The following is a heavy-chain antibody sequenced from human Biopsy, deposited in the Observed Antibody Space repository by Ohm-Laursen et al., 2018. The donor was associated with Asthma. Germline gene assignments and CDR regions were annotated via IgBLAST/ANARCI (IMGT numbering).Heavy chain of an antibody. CDR2: ISSRGSNM. D-gene: IGHD6-13*01. CDR1: GFTFRDYY. CDR3: ARGYSTSWYFGY. J-gene: IGHJ4*02. Sequence: SLRLSCAAPGFTFRDYYMTWIRQAPGKGLEWVAYISSRGSNMFYADSVKGRFTISRDNAKKSLFLEMNSLTVEDTAVYFCARGYSTSWYFGYWGQGTLVTVSS. V-gene: IGHV3-11*01.